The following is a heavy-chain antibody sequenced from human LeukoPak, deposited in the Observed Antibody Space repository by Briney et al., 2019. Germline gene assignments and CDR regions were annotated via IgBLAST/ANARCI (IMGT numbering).Heavy chain of an antibody. CDR1: GGSISSSNW. CDR2: IYHSGST. CDR3: AREDTSPKYYFDY. V-gene: IGHV4-4*02. J-gene: IGHJ4*02. Sequence: SETLSLTCAVSGGSISSSNWWGWVRQPPGKGLEWIGEIYHSGSTNYNPSLKSRVTISVDKSKNHFSLKLSSVTAAYTAVYYCAREDTSPKYYFDYWGQGTLVTVSS. D-gene: IGHD5-18*01.